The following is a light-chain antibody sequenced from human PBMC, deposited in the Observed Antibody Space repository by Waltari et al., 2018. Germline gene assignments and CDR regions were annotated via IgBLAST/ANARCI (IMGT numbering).Light chain of an antibody. CDR3: MQGTQWPGT. J-gene: IGKJ1*01. CDR1: QSLLYRDGKTY. CDR2: QVS. Sequence: DVEMTQSPLSLAATLGQPASISCRSSQSLLYRDGKTYLNWFHQRPGQSPRRLIYQVSNRDSGVPNRFSGSGSGTDFTLTISRVEAEDVGIFFCMQGTQWPGTFGQGTKVEIK. V-gene: IGKV2-30*01.